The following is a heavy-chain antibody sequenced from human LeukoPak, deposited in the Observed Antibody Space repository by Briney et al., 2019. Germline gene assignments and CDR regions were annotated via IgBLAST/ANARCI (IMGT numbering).Heavy chain of an antibody. Sequence: PSETLSLTCTVSGGSISSSSYYWGWIRQPPGKGLEWIGSIYYSGSTYYNPSLKSRVTISVDTSKNQFSLKLSSVTAADTAVYYCARDSSSWYVPDYWGQGTLVTVSS. CDR3: ARDSSSWYVPDY. CDR1: GGSISSSSYY. CDR2: IYYSGST. V-gene: IGHV4-39*07. D-gene: IGHD6-13*01. J-gene: IGHJ4*02.